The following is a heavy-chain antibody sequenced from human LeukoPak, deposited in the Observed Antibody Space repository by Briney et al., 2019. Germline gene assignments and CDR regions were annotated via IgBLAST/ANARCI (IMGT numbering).Heavy chain of an antibody. V-gene: IGHV4-34*01. CDR1: GASFSGYS. Sequence: SETLSLTCAVHGASFSGYSWSWVRQPPGKGLEWIGEVNRVGNTIYNPSLKSRVTISIDTSTTQFSLRLSSVTVADTAVYFCARERVVSDYNWFDPWGREPWSPSPQ. CDR3: ARERVVSDYNWFDP. CDR2: VNRVGNT. J-gene: IGHJ5*02. D-gene: IGHD6-25*01.